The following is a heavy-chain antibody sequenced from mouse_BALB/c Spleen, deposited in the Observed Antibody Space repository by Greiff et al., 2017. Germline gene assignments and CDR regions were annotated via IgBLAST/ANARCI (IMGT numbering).Heavy chain of an antibody. Sequence: EVQLVESGGGLVKPGGSLKLSCAASGFTFSDYYMYWVRQTPEKRLEWVATISDGGSYTYYPDSVKGRFTISRDNAKNNLYLQMSSLKSEDTAMYYCARGTGDYFDYWGQGTTLTVSS. V-gene: IGHV5-4*02. CDR3: ARGTGDYFDY. CDR2: ISDGGSYT. J-gene: IGHJ2*01. D-gene: IGHD4-1*01. CDR1: GFTFSDYY.